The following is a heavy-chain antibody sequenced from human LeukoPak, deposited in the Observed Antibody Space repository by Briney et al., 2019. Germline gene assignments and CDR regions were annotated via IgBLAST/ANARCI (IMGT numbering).Heavy chain of an antibody. Sequence: SETLSLTCAVYGGSFSGYYWSWIRQPPGKGLEWIGEINHSGSTNYNPSLKSRVTISVDTSKNQFSLKLSSVTAADTAVYYCARHVRCSSTSCERPYYYYMDVWGKGTTVTISS. V-gene: IGHV4-34*01. D-gene: IGHD2-2*01. CDR3: ARHVRCSSTSCERPYYYYMDV. CDR1: GGSFSGYY. J-gene: IGHJ6*03. CDR2: INHSGST.